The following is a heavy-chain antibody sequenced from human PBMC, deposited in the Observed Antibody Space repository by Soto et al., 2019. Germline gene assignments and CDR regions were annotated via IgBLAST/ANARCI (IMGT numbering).Heavy chain of an antibody. V-gene: IGHV3-30-3*01. CDR3: ASDVLPESPYYDILTGP. J-gene: IGHJ4*02. Sequence: GGSLRLSCAASGFTFSSYPMHWVRQAPGKGLEWVAIISYDGSNKYYADSVKGRFTISRDNSKNTLYVQMNSLRAEDTAVFYCASDVLPESPYYDILTGPWGQGTLVTVSS. CDR1: GFTFSSYP. CDR2: ISYDGSNK. D-gene: IGHD3-9*01.